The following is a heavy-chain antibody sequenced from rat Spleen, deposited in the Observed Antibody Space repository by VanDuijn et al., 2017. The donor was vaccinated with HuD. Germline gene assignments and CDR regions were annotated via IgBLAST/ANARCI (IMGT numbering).Heavy chain of an antibody. J-gene: IGHJ2*01. CDR2: ISPSGGDT. CDR1: GFTFSDYG. D-gene: IGHD1-2*01. CDR3: ARADIAAISADGI. V-gene: IGHV5-19*01. Sequence: EVQLVESDGGLVQPRRSLKLSCAASGFTFSDYGMHWIRQAPTKGLEWVASISPSGGDTYYRDSVKGRFTLSRDNANSTLYLQMGSLRSEDTATYYCARADIAAISADGIWGQGVMVTVSS.